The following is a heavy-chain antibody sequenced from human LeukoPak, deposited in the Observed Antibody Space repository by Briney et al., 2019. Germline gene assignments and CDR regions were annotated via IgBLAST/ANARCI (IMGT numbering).Heavy chain of an antibody. CDR1: GGTFSSYA. V-gene: IGHV1-69*01. Sequence: SVKVSCKSSGGTFSSYAISWVRQAPGQGLEWLGGIILIFGTANYAQKFQGRVTITADESTSTAYMELSSLRSEDTAVYYCARDSGAARPPGGYYYYYMDVWGKGTTVTVSS. D-gene: IGHD6-6*01. CDR3: ARDSGAARPPGGYYYYYMDV. J-gene: IGHJ6*03. CDR2: IILIFGTA.